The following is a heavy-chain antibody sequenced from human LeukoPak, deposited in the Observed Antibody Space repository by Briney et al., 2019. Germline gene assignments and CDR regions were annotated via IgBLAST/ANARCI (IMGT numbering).Heavy chain of an antibody. J-gene: IGHJ4*02. D-gene: IGHD3-22*01. Sequence: PVGSLSLSCAASGFTVSSNYMSWVRQAPGKGLEWVSVIYSGGSTYYADSVKGRFTISRDNSENTLYLQMNSLRAEDTAVYYCARSGSSGLLDYWGQGTLVTVSS. V-gene: IGHV3-53*01. CDR1: GFTVSSNY. CDR3: ARSGSSGLLDY. CDR2: IYSGGST.